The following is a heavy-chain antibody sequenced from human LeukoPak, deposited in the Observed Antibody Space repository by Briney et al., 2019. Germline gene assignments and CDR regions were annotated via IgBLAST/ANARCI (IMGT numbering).Heavy chain of an antibody. CDR3: ARGVGATPLEYYFDY. CDR1: GFTFSSYW. CDR2: IYTSGST. J-gene: IGHJ4*02. D-gene: IGHD1-26*01. Sequence: GSLRLSCAASGFTFSSYWMHWVRQAPGKGLEWIGRIYTSGSTNYNPSLKSRVTISVDTSKNQFSLKLSSVTAADTAVYYCARGVGATPLEYYFDYWGQGTLVTVSS. V-gene: IGHV4-4*08.